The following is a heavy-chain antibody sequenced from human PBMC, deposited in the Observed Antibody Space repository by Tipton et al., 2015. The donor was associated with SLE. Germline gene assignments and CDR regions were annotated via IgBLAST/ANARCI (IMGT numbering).Heavy chain of an antibody. CDR2: INHSGST. Sequence: LRLSCTVSGYSISSGYYWGWIRQPPGKGLEWIGEINHSGSTNYNPSLKSRVTISVDTSKNQFSLKLSSVTAADTAVYYCAGVSRDAFEIWGQGTMVTVSS. V-gene: IGHV4-38-2*02. CDR3: AGVSRDAFEI. D-gene: IGHD5/OR15-5a*01. CDR1: GYSISSGYY. J-gene: IGHJ3*02.